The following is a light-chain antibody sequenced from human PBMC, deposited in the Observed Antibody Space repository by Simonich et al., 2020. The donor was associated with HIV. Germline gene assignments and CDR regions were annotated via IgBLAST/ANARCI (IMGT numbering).Light chain of an antibody. CDR2: AAS. V-gene: IGKV1-NL1*01. CDR3: QQYYSTLMYT. CDR1: QGVSNS. J-gene: IGKJ2*01. Sequence: DIQMTQSPSSLAASVGDRVTITCRASQGVSNSLAWYQQKPGKAPKLLLYAASRLEIGVPSRFSGSGSGTDYTLTISSLQPEDFATYYCQQYYSTLMYTFGQGTKLEIK.